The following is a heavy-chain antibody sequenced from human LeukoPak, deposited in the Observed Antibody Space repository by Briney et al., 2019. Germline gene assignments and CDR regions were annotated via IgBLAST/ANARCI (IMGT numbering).Heavy chain of an antibody. CDR2: IYHTGSA. D-gene: IGHD2-2*01. CDR3: ARYCTSTTCILRGFDY. CDR1: GYSFTSGHY. J-gene: IGHJ4*02. V-gene: IGHV4-38-2*01. Sequence: SETLSLTCSVSGYSFTSGHYWGWIRQPPGKGLEWIANIYHTGSAHYNPSHKSRVTISVDTSKNQFSLKLSSVTAADTAAYYCARYCTSTTCILRGFDYWGQGTLVTVSS.